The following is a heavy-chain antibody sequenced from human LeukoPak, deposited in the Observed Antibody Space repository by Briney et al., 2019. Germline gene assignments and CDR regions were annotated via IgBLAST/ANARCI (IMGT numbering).Heavy chain of an antibody. CDR2: FYASGST. CDR1: GVSISSGGYY. J-gene: IGHJ6*02. V-gene: IGHV4-61*08. D-gene: IGHD2-15*01. CDR3: AREGCSGGSCYDYYYYGMDV. Sequence: SETLSLTCTVSGVSISSGGYYWSWIRQHPGKVLEWIGRFYASGSTNYNPSLKSRVTMSVDTSKSQFSLKLSAVTAADTAVYYCAREGCSGGSCYDYYYYGMDVWGQGTTVTVSS.